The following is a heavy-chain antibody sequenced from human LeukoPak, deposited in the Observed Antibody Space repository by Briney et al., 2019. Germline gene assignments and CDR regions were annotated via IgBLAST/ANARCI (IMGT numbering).Heavy chain of an antibody. CDR1: GFTFSSYA. D-gene: IGHD3-3*01. Sequence: GGSLRLSCAASGFTFSSYAMSWVRQAPGKGLEWVSAISGSGGSTYYADSVKGRFTISRDNSKNTLYLQTNSLRAEDTAVYYCAKDYDFWSGYRFDYWGQGTLVTVSS. V-gene: IGHV3-23*01. CDR3: AKDYDFWSGYRFDY. CDR2: ISGSGGST. J-gene: IGHJ4*02.